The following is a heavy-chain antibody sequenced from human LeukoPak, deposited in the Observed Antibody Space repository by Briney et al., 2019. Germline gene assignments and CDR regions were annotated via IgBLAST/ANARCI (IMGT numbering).Heavy chain of an antibody. Sequence: PGGSLRLSCAASGFIFSRYWMSWIRQAPGKGLEWVANINQDGSENYYVDSVKGRFTISRDNVKNSLYLQMNSLRAEDTAVYYCARASAGIAVVGRFDPWGQGTLVPVSS. V-gene: IGHV3-7*01. D-gene: IGHD6-19*01. CDR1: GFIFSRYW. CDR3: ARASAGIAVVGRFDP. J-gene: IGHJ5*02. CDR2: INQDGSEN.